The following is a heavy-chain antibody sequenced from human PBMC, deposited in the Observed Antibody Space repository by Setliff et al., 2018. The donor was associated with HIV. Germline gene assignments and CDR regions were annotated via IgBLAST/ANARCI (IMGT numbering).Heavy chain of an antibody. CDR3: TREGRGDPAMATTRLDY. CDR2: IYYTGFA. D-gene: IGHD1-1*01. CDR1: GDSISSGSYF. Sequence: NPSETLSLTCSVSGDSISSGSYFWGWIRQTPGKGLEWIGNIYYTGFAYYNPSLKSRVTISLDTSKTHFFLNLTSVTDADTAVYFCTREGRGDPAMATTRLDYWGQGKLVTVS. J-gene: IGHJ4*02. V-gene: IGHV4-39*02.